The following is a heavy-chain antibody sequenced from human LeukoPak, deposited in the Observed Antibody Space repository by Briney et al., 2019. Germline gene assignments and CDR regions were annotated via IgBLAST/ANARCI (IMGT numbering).Heavy chain of an antibody. V-gene: IGHV4-59*01. J-gene: IGHJ6*02. D-gene: IGHD2-2*01. Sequence: SETLSLTCTVSGGSINSYYWGWIRQPPGKGLEWIGYIYYSGSTNYNPSLKSRVTISVDTSKNQFSLKLSSVTAADTAVYYCARVVPYYGMDVWGQGTTVTVSS. CDR3: ARVVPYYGMDV. CDR2: IYYSGST. CDR1: GGSINSYY.